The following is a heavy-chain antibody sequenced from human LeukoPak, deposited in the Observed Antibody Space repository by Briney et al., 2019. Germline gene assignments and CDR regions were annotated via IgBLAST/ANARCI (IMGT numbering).Heavy chain of an antibody. CDR3: AMTDRYAGRPFDY. CDR1: GSSLIEVA. CDR2: FDPEDGEDGET. D-gene: IGHD3-9*01. Sequence: ASVKVPCKVSGSSLIEVAMHWVRQAPGKGLEWVGSFDPEDGEDGETHYAQKFQGRVTMTEDASTDTAYMELTSLSSEDTALYYCAMTDRYAGRPFDYWGQGTLVTVSS. J-gene: IGHJ4*02. V-gene: IGHV1-24*01.